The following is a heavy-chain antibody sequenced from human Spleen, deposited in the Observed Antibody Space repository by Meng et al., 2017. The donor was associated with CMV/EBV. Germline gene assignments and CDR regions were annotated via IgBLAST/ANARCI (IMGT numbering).Heavy chain of an antibody. CDR2: IRYDGSNK. CDR1: QFTFYDYY. J-gene: IGHJ6*02. CDR3: AKVGGIPAARYGMDV. V-gene: IGHV3-30*02. Sequence: GESLKISCAASQFTFYDYYMSWIRQAPGKGLEWVAFIRYDGSNKYYADSVKGRFTISRDNSKNTLYLQMNSLRAEDTAVYYCAKVGGIPAARYGMDVWGQGTTVTVSS. D-gene: IGHD2-2*01.